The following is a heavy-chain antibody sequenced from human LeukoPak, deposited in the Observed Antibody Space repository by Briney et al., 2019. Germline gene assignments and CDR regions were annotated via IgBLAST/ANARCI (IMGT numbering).Heavy chain of an antibody. D-gene: IGHD2-2*01. J-gene: IGHJ4*02. Sequence: PSETLSLTCTVSGGSISSSSYYWGWIRQPPGKGLEWIGNIYYSGRTYYNPSLKSRVTISVDTSKNRFSLNLSSVTAADTAVYYCARTDCSSNSCQTADWGQGTLVTVSS. V-gene: IGHV4-39*01. CDR3: ARTDCSSNSCQTAD. CDR2: IYYSGRT. CDR1: GGSISSSSYY.